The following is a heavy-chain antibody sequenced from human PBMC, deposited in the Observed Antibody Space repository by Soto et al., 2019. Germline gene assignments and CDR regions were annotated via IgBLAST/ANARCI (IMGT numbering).Heavy chain of an antibody. CDR3: AKDRDSYCSSAGCYSSFDY. J-gene: IGHJ4*02. CDR1: GFTFSSYA. D-gene: IGHD2-15*01. Sequence: EVQLLESGGGLVQPGGSLRLSCAASGFTFSSYAMSWVRQAPGKELEWVSAISDSGGSTYYADSVKCRFTISRDNSENPLYLQMTRLRAEDTAVYYCAKDRDSYCSSAGCYSSFDYWGQGSLVTVSS. CDR2: ISDSGGST. V-gene: IGHV3-23*01.